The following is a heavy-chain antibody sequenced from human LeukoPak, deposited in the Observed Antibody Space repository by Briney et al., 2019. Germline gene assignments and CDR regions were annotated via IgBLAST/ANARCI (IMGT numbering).Heavy chain of an antibody. CDR2: INHSGST. CDR3: ARGADCSSTSCPYYFDY. CDR1: GGSFSGYY. V-gene: IGHV4-34*01. J-gene: IGHJ4*02. D-gene: IGHD2-2*01. Sequence: SETLSLTCAVYGGSFSGYYWSWIRQPPGKGLEWIGEINHSGSTNYNPSLKSRVTISVDTSKNQFSLKLSSVTAADTAVYYCARGADCSSTSCPYYFDYWGQGTLVTVSS.